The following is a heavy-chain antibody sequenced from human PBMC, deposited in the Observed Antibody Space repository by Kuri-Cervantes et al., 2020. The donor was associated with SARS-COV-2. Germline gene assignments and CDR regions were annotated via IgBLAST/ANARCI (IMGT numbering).Heavy chain of an antibody. CDR3: ARDLYGSGSYDY. V-gene: IGHV4-39*07. CDR2: IYYSGST. Sequence: SETLSLTCTVSGGFISSSSYYWGWIRQPPGKGLEWIGSIYYSGSTYYNPSLKSRVTISVDTSKNQFSLKLSSVTAADTAVYYCARDLYGSGSYDYWGQGTLVTVSS. CDR1: GGFISSSSYY. J-gene: IGHJ4*02. D-gene: IGHD3-10*01.